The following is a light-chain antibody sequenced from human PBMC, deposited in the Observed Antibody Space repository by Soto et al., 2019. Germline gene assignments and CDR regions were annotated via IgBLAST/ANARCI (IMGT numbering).Light chain of an antibody. V-gene: IGLV2-14*01. CDR3: SSYTSLSTLV. CDR1: SSDVGGYNY. CDR2: DVS. Sequence: SALTQPASVSGSPGQSITISCTGTSSDVGGYNYVSWYQQHPGKAPKLMIYDVSNRPSGVSNRFSGSKSGSTASLTISGLQDEDEADYYCSSYTSLSTLVFGTGTKGTVL. J-gene: IGLJ1*01.